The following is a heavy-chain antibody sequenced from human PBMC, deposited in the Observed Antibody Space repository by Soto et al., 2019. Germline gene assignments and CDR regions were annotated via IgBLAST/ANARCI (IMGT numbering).Heavy chain of an antibody. CDR2: IYSGGST. D-gene: IGHD6-13*01. J-gene: IGHJ4*02. Sequence: ESGGGLVQPGGSLRLSCAASVFTVSSNYMSWVRQAPGKGLEWVSVIYSGGSTYYADSVKGRFTISRHNSKNTLYLQMNSLRAEDTAVYYCARDIAAAGAMNDYWGQGTLVTVSS. CDR1: VFTVSSNY. CDR3: ARDIAAAGAMNDY. V-gene: IGHV3-53*04.